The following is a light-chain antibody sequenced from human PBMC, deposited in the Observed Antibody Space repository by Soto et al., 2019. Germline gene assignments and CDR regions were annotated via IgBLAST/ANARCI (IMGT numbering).Light chain of an antibody. J-gene: IGLJ3*02. Sequence: QSVLTQPHSVSAAPGQKVTISCSGSSSNIGKNYVSWYQQLPGTAPKLLIFDNDKRTAGIPDRFSGSKSGTSATLDITGLQTGDEADYYCGTWDSSLTAVLFGGGTKLTVL. CDR3: GTWDSSLTAVL. V-gene: IGLV1-51*01. CDR2: DND. CDR1: SSNIGKNY.